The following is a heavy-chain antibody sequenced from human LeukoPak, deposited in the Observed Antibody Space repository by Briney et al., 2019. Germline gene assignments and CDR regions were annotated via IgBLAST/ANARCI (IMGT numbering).Heavy chain of an antibody. CDR3: ARPTVTTGAFDY. Sequence: SETLSLTCSVSGVSITSSYWSWIRQSRGKGLEWIGYIYYSGTTNYNPSLRSRVTISVDRSQNQLSLKLSSVTAADTAVYYCARPTVTTGAFDYWGQGALVTVSS. D-gene: IGHD4-17*01. J-gene: IGHJ4*02. V-gene: IGHV4-59*01. CDR1: GVSITSSY. CDR2: IYYSGTT.